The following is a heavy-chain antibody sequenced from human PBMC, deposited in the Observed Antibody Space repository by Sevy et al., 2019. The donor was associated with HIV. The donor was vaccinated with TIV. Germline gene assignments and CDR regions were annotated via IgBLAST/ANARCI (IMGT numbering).Heavy chain of an antibody. Sequence: ASVKVSCKASGYTFTSYDINWVRQATGQGLEWMGWMNPNSGNTGYAQKFQGRVTITRNTSISTAYMELSSLRSEETAVYYCARLYSSSWEGYAFDIWGQGTMVTVSS. CDR1: GYTFTSYD. CDR2: MNPNSGNT. CDR3: ARLYSSSWEGYAFDI. D-gene: IGHD6-13*01. V-gene: IGHV1-8*03. J-gene: IGHJ3*02.